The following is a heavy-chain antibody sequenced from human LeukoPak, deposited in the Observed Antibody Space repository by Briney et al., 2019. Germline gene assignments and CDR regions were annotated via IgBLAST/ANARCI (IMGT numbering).Heavy chain of an antibody. CDR1: GGSFSGYY. V-gene: IGHV4-34*01. Sequence: SETLSLTCAVYGGSFSGYYWSWIRQPPGKGLEWIGEINHSGSTNYNPSLKSRVTISVDTSKNQFSLKLSSVTAEDTAVYYCARDSQLGDSSGWYFHYYGMDVWGQGTTVTVSS. J-gene: IGHJ6*02. D-gene: IGHD6-19*01. CDR2: INHSGST. CDR3: ARDSQLGDSSGWYFHYYGMDV.